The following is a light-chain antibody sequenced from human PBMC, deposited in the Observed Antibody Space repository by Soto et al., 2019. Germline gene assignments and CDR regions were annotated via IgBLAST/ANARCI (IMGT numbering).Light chain of an antibody. CDR3: QQYGRSPPFT. Sequence: IVLTQSPGTLSLSPGERATLSCRASQSVSSTYIAWYQQNPGQAPRLLIYGASSRATGIPDRFSGSESVTDFTLTISRLEPDDCAVYFCQQYGRSPPFTFGQGTKVEIK. J-gene: IGKJ2*01. V-gene: IGKV3-20*01. CDR2: GAS. CDR1: QSVSSTY.